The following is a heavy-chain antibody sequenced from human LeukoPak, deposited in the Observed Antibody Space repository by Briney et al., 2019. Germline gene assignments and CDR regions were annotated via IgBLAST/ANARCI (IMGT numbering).Heavy chain of an antibody. D-gene: IGHD6-13*01. V-gene: IGHV1-2*02. CDR3: ARRTGYSSSWSNRKNWFDP. J-gene: IGHJ5*02. CDR1: GYPFIGYY. Sequence: GASVKVSCKTSGYPFIGYYVHWVRQAPGQGLEWMGWINPNSGDIYYAQKFQGRVTMTSDTSITTAYMGLRRLISDDTAVYYCARRTGYSSSWSNRKNWFDPWGQGTLVTVSS. CDR2: INPNSGDI.